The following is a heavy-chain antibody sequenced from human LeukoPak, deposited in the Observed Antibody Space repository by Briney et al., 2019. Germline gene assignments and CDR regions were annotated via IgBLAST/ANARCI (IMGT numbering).Heavy chain of an antibody. J-gene: IGHJ5*02. CDR1: GGSINSYY. CDR2: IYTSGST. V-gene: IGHV4-4*07. CDR3: ARDLWIVGATIRYWFDP. D-gene: IGHD1-26*01. Sequence: SETLSLTCTVSGGSINSYYWSWIRQPAGKGLEWIGRIYTSGSTNYNPSLKSRVTMSVDTSKNQFSLKLSSVTAADTAVYYCARDLWIVGATIRYWFDPWGQGTLVTVSS.